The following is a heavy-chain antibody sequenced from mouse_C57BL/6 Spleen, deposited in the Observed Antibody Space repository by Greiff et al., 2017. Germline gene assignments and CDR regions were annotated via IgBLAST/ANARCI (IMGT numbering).Heavy chain of an antibody. CDR1: GYTFTDYY. CDR2: INPNNGGT. Sequence: EVKLQQSGPELVKPGASVKISCKASGYTFTDYYMNWVKQSHGKSLEWIGDINPNNGGTSYNQKFKGKATLTVDKSSSTAYMELRSLTSEDSAVYYCARSGNYSNSFAYWGQGTLVTVSA. CDR3: ARSGNYSNSFAY. D-gene: IGHD2-5*01. J-gene: IGHJ3*01. V-gene: IGHV1-26*01.